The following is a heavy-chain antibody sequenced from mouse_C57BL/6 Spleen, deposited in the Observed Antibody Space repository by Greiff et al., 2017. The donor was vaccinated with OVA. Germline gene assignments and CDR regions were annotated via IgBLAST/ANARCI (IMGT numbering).Heavy chain of an antibody. J-gene: IGHJ1*03. D-gene: IGHD2-4*01. V-gene: IGHV10-1*01. CDR2: IRSKSNNYAT. Sequence: EVQLVESGGGLVQPKGSLKLSCAASGFSFNTYAMNWVRQAPGKGLEWVARIRSKSNNYATYYADSVKDRFTISRDDSESMLYLQMNNLKTEDTAMYYCVRQEDDYDKYFDVWGTGTTVTVSS. CDR1: GFSFNTYA. CDR3: VRQEDDYDKYFDV.